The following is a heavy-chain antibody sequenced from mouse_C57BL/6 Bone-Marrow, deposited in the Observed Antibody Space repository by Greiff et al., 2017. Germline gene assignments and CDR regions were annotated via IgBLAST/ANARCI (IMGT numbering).Heavy chain of an antibody. CDR2: INPGSGGT. CDR1: GYAFTNYL. Sequence: VQLQQSGAELVRPGTSVKVSCKASGYAFTNYLIEWVKQRPGQGLEWIGVINPGSGGTNYNEKFKGKATLTADKSSSTAYMQLSSLTAEDSAVYFCARGGSDYGGQGTTLTVSS. V-gene: IGHV1-54*01. CDR3: ARGGSDY. J-gene: IGHJ2*01.